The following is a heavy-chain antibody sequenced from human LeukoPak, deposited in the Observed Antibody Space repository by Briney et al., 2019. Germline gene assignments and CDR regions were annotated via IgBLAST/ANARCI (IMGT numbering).Heavy chain of an antibody. D-gene: IGHD5-18*01. V-gene: IGHV1-24*01. J-gene: IGHJ4*02. CDR1: GYTLTELS. Sequence: EASVEVSCMVSGYTLTELSMHWVRQAPGKGLEWMGGFDPEDGETIYAQKFQGRVTMTEDTSTDTAYMELSSLRSEDTAVYYCATVGYSYGYFFDYWGQGTLVTVSS. CDR3: ATVGYSYGYFFDY. CDR2: FDPEDGET.